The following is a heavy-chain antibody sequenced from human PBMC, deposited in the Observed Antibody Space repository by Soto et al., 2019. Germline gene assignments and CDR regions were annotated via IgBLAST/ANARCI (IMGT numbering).Heavy chain of an antibody. Sequence: QVQLQESGPGLVKPSETLSLTCTVSGGSITNYYCSWFRQSPGKGLEWIGYIGYSGASAYNLSLRRRVLMSVDTSKTQFSLMLESVTATDTAVYYCARHGFGSLHGLVDVWGQGTTVIVSS. CDR3: ARHGFGSLHGLVDV. V-gene: IGHV4-59*08. D-gene: IGHD3-10*01. CDR2: IGYSGAS. CDR1: GGSITNYY. J-gene: IGHJ6*02.